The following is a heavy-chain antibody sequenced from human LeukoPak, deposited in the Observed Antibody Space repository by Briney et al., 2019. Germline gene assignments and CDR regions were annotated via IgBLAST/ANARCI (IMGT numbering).Heavy chain of an antibody. CDR2: ISWNSGSI. CDR1: GFIFNNYA. D-gene: IGHD6-19*01. J-gene: IGHJ4*02. CDR3: AKDNRRHYTSGPNPDSLH. V-gene: IGHV3-9*01. Sequence: PGGSLRLSCAGSGFIFNNYAMHWVPQPPGKGREWVSGISWNSGSIDHADSVKGRFTISRDNAKNSLYLQMNSLRVEDTAFYYCAKDNRRHYTSGPNPDSLHWGQGALVTVSS.